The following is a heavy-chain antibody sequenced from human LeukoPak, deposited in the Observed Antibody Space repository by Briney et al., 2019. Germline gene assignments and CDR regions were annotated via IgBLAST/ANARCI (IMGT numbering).Heavy chain of an antibody. J-gene: IGHJ4*02. CDR1: GYTFTSYY. CDR2: INPNGGST. V-gene: IGHV1-46*01. CDR3: ARTRAVAGKEGEFDY. D-gene: IGHD6-19*01. Sequence: ASVTVSCKASGYTFTSYYMHWERQAPGQGLEWMGIINPNGGSTSYAQKFQGRVTMTRDTSTSTVYMELSSLRSEDTAVYYCARTRAVAGKEGEFDYWGQGTLVTVSS.